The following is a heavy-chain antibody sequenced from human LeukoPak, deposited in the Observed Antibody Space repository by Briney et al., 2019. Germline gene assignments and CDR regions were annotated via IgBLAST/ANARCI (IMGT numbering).Heavy chain of an antibody. J-gene: IGHJ4*02. V-gene: IGHV1-18*01. CDR1: GYTFTSYG. CDR2: ISASKGNT. Sequence: ASVKVSCKASGYTFTSYGISWVRQAPGQGLEWMGWISASKGNTYYAQKVQGRVTMTTDTSTSTAYMELRSLRSDDTAVYYCARDRRATYYYDSSGYLIWGQGTLVTVSS. CDR3: ARDRRATYYYDSSGYLI. D-gene: IGHD3-22*01.